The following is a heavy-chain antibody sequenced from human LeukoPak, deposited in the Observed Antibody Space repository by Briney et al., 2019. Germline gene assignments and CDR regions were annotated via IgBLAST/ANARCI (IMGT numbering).Heavy chain of an antibody. V-gene: IGHV1-58*02. CDR3: AARPVWDDAFDI. CDR1: GFTFTSSA. CDR2: IVVGSGNT. D-gene: IGHD1-26*01. Sequence: SVKVSCKASGFTFTSSAMQWVRQARGQRLEWIGWIVVGSGNTNYAQKFQERVTITRDMSTSTAYMELSSLRSVDTAVYYCAARPVWDDAFDIWGQGTMVTVSS. J-gene: IGHJ3*02.